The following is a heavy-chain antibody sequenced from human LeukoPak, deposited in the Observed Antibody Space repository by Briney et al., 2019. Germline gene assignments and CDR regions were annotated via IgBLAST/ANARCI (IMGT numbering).Heavy chain of an antibody. D-gene: IGHD6-19*01. J-gene: IGHJ4*02. CDR2: INTDGTVT. V-gene: IGHV3-74*01. CDR1: GFTFSKYW. CDR3: ATKQWLAPPPDS. Sequence: GGSLRLSCAASGFTFSKYWMLWVRHAPGKGLESVSRINTDGTVTTYAHSVKGRFTVSRDNADNTMYLQMNSVRDEDTAVYYCATKQWLAPPPDSWGQGTPVTVSS.